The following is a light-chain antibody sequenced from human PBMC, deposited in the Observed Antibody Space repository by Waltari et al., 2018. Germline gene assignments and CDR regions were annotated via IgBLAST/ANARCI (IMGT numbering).Light chain of an antibody. J-gene: IGKJ1*01. Sequence: DIVMTQSPLSLSVTPGEPASISCRSSQRLLHSSGNTFLDWYLQKPGQSPQPLIYLISNRASGVPDRFSGSGSGTDFTLKISRVEAEDVGVYFCMQARQTPWTFGQGTKVEIK. CDR1: QRLLHSSGNTF. CDR2: LIS. V-gene: IGKV2-28*01. CDR3: MQARQTPWT.